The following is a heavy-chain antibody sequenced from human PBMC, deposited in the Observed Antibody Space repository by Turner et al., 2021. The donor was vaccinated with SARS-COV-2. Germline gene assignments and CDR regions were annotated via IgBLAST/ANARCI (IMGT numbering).Heavy chain of an antibody. J-gene: IGHJ4*02. CDR3: ARDMVVASFDD. V-gene: IGHV2-5*02. D-gene: IGHD2-21*01. CDR2: IYWDDDK. Sequence: QITLQESGPPLVKPTQTLTLTCTFSGFSRSTSGAGVGWIRQPPGKPLQWLERIYWDDDKRYSPSLKSRLTITKNTSNIQVGLTMTNMDPVDTATYYWARDMVVASFDDWGQGTLVTVSS. CDR1: GFSRSTSGAG.